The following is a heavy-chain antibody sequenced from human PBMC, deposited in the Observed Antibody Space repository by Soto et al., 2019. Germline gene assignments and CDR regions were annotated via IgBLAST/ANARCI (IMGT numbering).Heavy chain of an antibody. V-gene: IGHV1-2*02. D-gene: IGHD2-2*02. CDR3: ARSLTEGYCTITGCYTRPLYGMDV. CDR2: INPNSGGT. J-gene: IGHJ6*02. Sequence: QEQLVQSGAEVKKPGASVEVSCKASGYTFSGYYIHWLRQAPGQGLEWMGWINPNSGGTNYAQKFQGRVTVTRDTPTSTAYMELSSLTSDDTAVYYCARSLTEGYCTITGCYTRPLYGMDVWGQGTTVTVSS. CDR1: GYTFSGYY.